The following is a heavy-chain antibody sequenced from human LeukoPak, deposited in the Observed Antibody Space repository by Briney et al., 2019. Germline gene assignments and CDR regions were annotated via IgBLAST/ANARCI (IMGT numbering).Heavy chain of an antibody. CDR3: TTRTCIQLWLADY. Sequence: PGGSLRLSCKGSGFTSTDACMSWVRLAPGKGLEWVGHIKSQTDGGTTDYAAPVKGRFTISRDDSKNTLYLRLNSPKTDDTVVYYCTTRTCIQLWLADYWGQGTLVTVSS. D-gene: IGHD5-18*01. V-gene: IGHV3-15*01. CDR2: IKSQTDGGTT. J-gene: IGHJ4*02. CDR1: GFTSTDAC.